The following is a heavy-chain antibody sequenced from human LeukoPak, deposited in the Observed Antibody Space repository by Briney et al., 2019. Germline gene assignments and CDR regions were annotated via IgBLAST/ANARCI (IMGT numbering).Heavy chain of an antibody. CDR2: ISGSGGST. D-gene: IGHD2-2*01. CDR3: ANAPGGPDEYCSSTSCYLDYYGMDV. Sequence: GGSLRLSCAASGFTFSSYAMSWVRQAPGKGLEWVSAISGSGGSTYYADSVKGRFTISRDNSKSTLYLQMNSLRAEDTAVYYCANAPGGPDEYCSSTSCYLDYYGMDVWGQGTTVTVSS. J-gene: IGHJ6*02. V-gene: IGHV3-23*01. CDR1: GFTFSSYA.